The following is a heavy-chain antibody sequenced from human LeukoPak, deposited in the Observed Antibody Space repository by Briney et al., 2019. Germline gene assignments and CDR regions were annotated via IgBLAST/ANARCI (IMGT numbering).Heavy chain of an antibody. CDR3: AKESSYYYGSGSFSSQFDY. Sequence: GGSLRLSCVASGFTFSGYAMSWVRQAPGKGLEWVSSISGSGASTYYADSVKGRFTSSRDNSKNTLYLQVNNLRAEDTAVYYCAKESSYYYGSGSFSSQFDYWGQGNLVTVSS. D-gene: IGHD3-10*01. CDR1: GFTFSGYA. CDR2: ISGSGAST. J-gene: IGHJ4*02. V-gene: IGHV3-23*01.